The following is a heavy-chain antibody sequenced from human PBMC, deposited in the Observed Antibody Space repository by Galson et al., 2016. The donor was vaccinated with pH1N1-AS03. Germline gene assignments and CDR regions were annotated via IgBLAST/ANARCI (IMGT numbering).Heavy chain of an antibody. D-gene: IGHD6-19*01. J-gene: IGHJ4*02. CDR2: IYWDDTK. CDR1: GFSLSTRAVG. CDR3: AHWGSGWRYFFDY. Sequence: PALVKPTQTLTLTCSFSGFSLSTRAVGVAWIRQPPGKALDWLALIYWDDTKLYSPSLKSRLTITKDTSKNQVVLTMTNLDPVDTATYYSAHWGSGWRYFFDYWGQGTLVTVSS. V-gene: IGHV2-5*02.